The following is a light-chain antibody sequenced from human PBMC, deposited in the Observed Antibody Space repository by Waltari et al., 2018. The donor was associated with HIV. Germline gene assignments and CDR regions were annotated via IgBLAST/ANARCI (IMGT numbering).Light chain of an antibody. CDR1: SSNIGAGYD. CDR2: GNS. V-gene: IGLV1-40*01. CDR3: QSDDSSLSGLWV. J-gene: IGLJ3*02. Sequence: QSVLTQPPSVSGDPGQRVTISCTGSSSNIGAGYDVHWYQQLPGTAPKLLIYGNSNRPSGVPDRFSGSKAGTSASLAITGLQAEDEADYYGQSDDSSLSGLWVFGGGTKLTVL.